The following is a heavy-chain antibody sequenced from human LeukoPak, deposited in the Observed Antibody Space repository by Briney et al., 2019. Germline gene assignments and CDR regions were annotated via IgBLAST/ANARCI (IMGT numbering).Heavy chain of an antibody. CDR3: AELGITMIGGV. CDR2: ISSSSRYI. V-gene: IGHV3-21*01. D-gene: IGHD3-10*02. Sequence: GGSLRLSCAASGFTFTTYSMNWVRQAPGKGLEWVSSISSSSRYIYYADSVKGRFTISRDNAKNTLYLQMNSLRAEDTAVYYCAELGITMIGGVWGKGTTVTISS. J-gene: IGHJ6*04. CDR1: GFTFTTYS.